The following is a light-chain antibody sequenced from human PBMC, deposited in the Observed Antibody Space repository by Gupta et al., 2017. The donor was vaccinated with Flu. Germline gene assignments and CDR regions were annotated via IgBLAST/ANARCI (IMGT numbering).Light chain of an antibody. J-gene: IGKJ2*01. V-gene: IGKV1-17*02. Sequence: DIQMTQSPSSLSASVGDWVTITCRASQDIRDKLDWYQQKPGKAPRRLVYTASEVDRGVPSRFSDSGAGTDFTLTISNLQPEDFADYYCVQHNNSPRIFGQGTKLDI. CDR2: TAS. CDR1: QDIRDK. CDR3: VQHNNSPRI.